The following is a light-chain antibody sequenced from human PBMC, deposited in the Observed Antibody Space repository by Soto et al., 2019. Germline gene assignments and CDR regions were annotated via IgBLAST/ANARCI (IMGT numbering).Light chain of an antibody. Sequence: IQLTQSPSSLSASVGDRVTITCRASQGISSYLAWYQQKSGKAPKLLIYSASTLQSGVPSRFSGSGSGTGFTLTISNLQPEDFATYYCQQLNSFPFTFGGGTRVEIK. CDR2: SAS. CDR1: QGISSY. V-gene: IGKV1-9*01. CDR3: QQLNSFPFT. J-gene: IGKJ4*01.